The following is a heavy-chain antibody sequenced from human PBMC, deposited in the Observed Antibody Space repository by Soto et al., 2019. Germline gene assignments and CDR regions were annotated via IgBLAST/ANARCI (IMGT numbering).Heavy chain of an antibody. D-gene: IGHD3-3*01. Sequence: SETLSLTCTVSGGSISSGGYYWSWIRQHPGKGLEWIGYIYYSGSTYYNPSLKSRVTISVDTSKNQFSLKLSSVTAADTAVYYCARGRSITIFGVVPPLFDYWGRGTLVTVSS. CDR3: ARGRSITIFGVVPPLFDY. J-gene: IGHJ4*02. CDR2: IYYSGST. CDR1: GGSISSGGYY. V-gene: IGHV4-31*03.